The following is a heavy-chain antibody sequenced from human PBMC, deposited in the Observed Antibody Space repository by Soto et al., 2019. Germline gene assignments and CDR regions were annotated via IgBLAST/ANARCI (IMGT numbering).Heavy chain of an antibody. D-gene: IGHD3-22*01. CDR1: GGTFSSYA. V-gene: IGHV1-69*01. CDR2: IIPIFGTA. J-gene: IGHJ5*02. CDR3: ARDVKSRDYYDSPGNFWFDP. Sequence: QVQLVQSGAEVKKPGSSVKVSCKASGGTFSSYAISWVRQAPGQGLEWMGGIIPIFGTANYAQKFQGRVTITADESTRKAYMELSSLRSEDTAVYYCARDVKSRDYYDSPGNFWFDPWGQGTLVTVSS.